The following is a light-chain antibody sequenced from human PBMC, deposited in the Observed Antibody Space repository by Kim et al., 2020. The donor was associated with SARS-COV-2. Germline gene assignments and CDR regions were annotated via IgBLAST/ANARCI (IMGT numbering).Light chain of an antibody. J-gene: IGKJ4*01. CDR3: QRLISYRQT. Sequence: ACVGDKVTLSCRATHGISIYLARYQQKPGNAPNLLISAASTLQRRVPPRFSVRGSVTEFSLTPSALRPEDFATYYCQRLISYRQTFGERRKV. CDR1: HGISIY. V-gene: IGKV1-9*01. CDR2: AAS.